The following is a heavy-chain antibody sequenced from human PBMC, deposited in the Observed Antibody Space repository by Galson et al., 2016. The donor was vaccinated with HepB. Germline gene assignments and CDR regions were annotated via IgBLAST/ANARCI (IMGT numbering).Heavy chain of an antibody. J-gene: IGHJ6*02. CDR2: IYSGDSDT. CDR3: ARKGNFDTLDYGLDV. V-gene: IGHV5-51*01. Sequence: QSGAEVKKPGESLRISCKTSGYSFSNYWIAWVRQMPGKGLEWMGIIYSGDSDTRYSPSFQGQVTISADKSIRTSSLQCTRLKPSDTTMYYCARKGNFDTLDYGLDVGGQGTTVTVSS. D-gene: IGHD3-22*01. CDR1: GYSFSNYW.